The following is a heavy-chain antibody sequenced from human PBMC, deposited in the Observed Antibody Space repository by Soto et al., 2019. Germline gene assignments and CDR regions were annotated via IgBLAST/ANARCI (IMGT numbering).Heavy chain of an antibody. V-gene: IGHV4-4*07. CDR3: AWESGENWSYEAY. CDR1: GGSITDYS. D-gene: IGHD1-7*01. J-gene: IGHJ4*02. CDR2: ISATGKN. Sequence: QVQLQESGPGRVKPSETLSLTCSVSGGSITDYSWNWIRQSAGKGLEWIGRISATGKNQVNPSLQSRVTMSLDTSKNPFSLKLTSGTAADTAVYYCAWESGENWSYEAYWGQGTLVTVSS.